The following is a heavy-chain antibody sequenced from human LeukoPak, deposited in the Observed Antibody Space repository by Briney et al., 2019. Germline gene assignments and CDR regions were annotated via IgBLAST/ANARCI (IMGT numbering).Heavy chain of an antibody. J-gene: IGHJ4*02. D-gene: IGHD3-3*01. CDR1: GFTFSSYW. CDR3: AITIFGVVQPIPYY. CDR2: IKQDGSEK. V-gene: IGHV3-7*01. Sequence: GGSLRLSCAASGFTFSSYWMSWVRQAPGKGLEWVANIKQDGSEKYYVDSVKGRFTISRNNAKNSLYLQMNSLRAEDTAVYYCAITIFGVVQPIPYYWGQGTLVTVSS.